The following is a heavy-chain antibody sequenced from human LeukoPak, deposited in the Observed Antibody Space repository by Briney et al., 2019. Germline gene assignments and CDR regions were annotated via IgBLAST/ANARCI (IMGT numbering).Heavy chain of an antibody. CDR2: IHENGDAK. V-gene: IGHV3-7*01. D-gene: IGHD3-10*01. CDR3: ARLFVYGSGAEAFDY. J-gene: IGHJ4*02. Sequence: PGGSLRLSCAASGFTFISYWMSWVRQAPGKGLEWVANIHENGDAKYYVDSVKGRFTISRDNPMNSLFLHMSSLRAEDTAVYYCARLFVYGSGAEAFDYWGQGILVTVSS. CDR1: GFTFISYW.